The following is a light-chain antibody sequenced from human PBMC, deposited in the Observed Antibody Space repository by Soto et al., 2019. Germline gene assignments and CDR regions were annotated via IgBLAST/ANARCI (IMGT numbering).Light chain of an antibody. CDR1: QIISSSN. CDR3: QYGNSPLFT. J-gene: IGKJ3*01. Sequence: EIVLTQSPGTLSLSPWERATLSCGASQIISSSNLAWYQQTPGQAPRLLIYGASSRATGIPDRFSGSGSGTDFTLTISRLEPEDFAVYYCQYGNSPLFTFGPGTTVDMK. CDR2: GAS. V-gene: IGKV3-20*01.